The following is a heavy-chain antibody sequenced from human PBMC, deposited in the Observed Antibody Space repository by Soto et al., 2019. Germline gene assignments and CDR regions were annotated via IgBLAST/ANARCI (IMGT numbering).Heavy chain of an antibody. Sequence: SETLSLTCAVSGGSISSGGYSWSWIRQPPGKGLEWIGYIYHSGSTYYNPSLKSRVTISVDRSKNQFSLKLSSVTAADTAVYFFSRHVSIAVAQIDYCGQRTLVTGSS. CDR2: IYHSGST. CDR1: GGSISSGGYS. J-gene: IGHJ4*02. V-gene: IGHV4-30-2*01. CDR3: SRHVSIAVAQIDY. D-gene: IGHD6-19*01.